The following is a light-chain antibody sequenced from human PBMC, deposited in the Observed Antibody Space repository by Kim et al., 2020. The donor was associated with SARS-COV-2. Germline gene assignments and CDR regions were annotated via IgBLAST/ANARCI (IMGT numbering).Light chain of an antibody. V-gene: IGKV3-11*01. CDR1: QCVNTD. CDR3: QQRLRWPLT. CDR2: DTS. J-gene: IGKJ4*01. Sequence: LSPGERATRSCRASQCVNTDIAWYQHKSGQAPRLLIYDTSNRATAIPARFSGSGSGTDFTLTIDTLEPEDVAVYYCQQRLRWPLTFGGGTKVDIK.